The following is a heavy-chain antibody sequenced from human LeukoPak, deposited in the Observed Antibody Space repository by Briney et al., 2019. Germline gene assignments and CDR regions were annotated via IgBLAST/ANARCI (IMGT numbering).Heavy chain of an antibody. CDR1: GFTFSSYE. Sequence: GGSLRLSCAASGFTFSSYEMNWGRQAPRKGLGLVSYISSSGSTIYYADSVKGRFTISRDNAKNSLYLQMNSLRAEDTAVYYCAELGITMIGGVWGKGTTVTISS. CDR3: AELGITMIGGV. V-gene: IGHV3-48*03. J-gene: IGHJ6*04. D-gene: IGHD3-10*02. CDR2: ISSSGSTI.